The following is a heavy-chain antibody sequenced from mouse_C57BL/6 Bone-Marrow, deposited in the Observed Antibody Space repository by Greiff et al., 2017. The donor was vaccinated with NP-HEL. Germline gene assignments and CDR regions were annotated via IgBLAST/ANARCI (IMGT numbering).Heavy chain of an antibody. CDR2: INPSSGYT. J-gene: IGHJ4*01. Sequence: QVQLKQSGAELAKPGASVKLSCKASGYTFTSYWMPWVNQRPGQGLDWIGYINPSSGYTKYNQKFKDKATLTADKSSSTAYMQLSSLTYVDSAVYYCARSEWLYYYAMDDWGQGTSVTVSS. D-gene: IGHD1-3*01. CDR3: ARSEWLYYYAMDD. V-gene: IGHV1-7*01. CDR1: GYTFTSYW.